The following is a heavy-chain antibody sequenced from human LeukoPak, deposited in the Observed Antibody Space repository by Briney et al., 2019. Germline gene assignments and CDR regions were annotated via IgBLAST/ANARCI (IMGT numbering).Heavy chain of an antibody. CDR1: GGSISSSSYY. D-gene: IGHD6-6*01. CDR2: IYYSGST. J-gene: IGHJ4*02. Sequence: SETLSLTCTVSGGSISSSSYYWGWIRQPPGKGLEWIGSIYYSGSTYYNPPLKSRVTISVDTSKNQFSLKLSSVTAADTAVYYCARGLYSSSLDYWGQGTLVTVSS. V-gene: IGHV4-39*07. CDR3: ARGLYSSSLDY.